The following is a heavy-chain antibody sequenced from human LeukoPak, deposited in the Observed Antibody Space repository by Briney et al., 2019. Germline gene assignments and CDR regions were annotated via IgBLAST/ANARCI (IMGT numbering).Heavy chain of an antibody. CDR1: GYSISSGYY. Sequence: SETLSLTCTVSGYSISSGYYWGWIRQPPGKGLEWIGSIYHSGSTYYNPSLKSRVTISVYTSKNQFSLKLSSVTAADTAVYYCARVGYFDWLSFDYWGQGTLVTVSS. CDR2: IYHSGST. V-gene: IGHV4-38-2*02. CDR3: ARVGYFDWLSFDY. J-gene: IGHJ4*02. D-gene: IGHD3-9*01.